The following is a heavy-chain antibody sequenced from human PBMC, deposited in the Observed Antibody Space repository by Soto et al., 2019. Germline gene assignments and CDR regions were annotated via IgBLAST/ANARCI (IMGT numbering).Heavy chain of an antibody. Sequence: ASVKVSCKFSGCTFTAYHIHWVRQDPGQGLEFMGWINANNGGAGPAQQSQGRVTVTRDTSISTVYMELSNLRSDDTAVYYCAREGGSESLAPKHNWSDTSGQGSGVTVSS. CDR3: AREGGSESLAPKHNWSDT. J-gene: IGHJ5*02. CDR1: GCTFTAYH. V-gene: IGHV1-2*02. CDR2: INANNGGA. D-gene: IGHD6-25*01.